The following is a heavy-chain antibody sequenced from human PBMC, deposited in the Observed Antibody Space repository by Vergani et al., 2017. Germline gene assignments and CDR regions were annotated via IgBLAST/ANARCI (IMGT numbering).Heavy chain of an antibody. J-gene: IGHJ6*03. CDR1: GGTFSSYA. D-gene: IGHD2-2*01. V-gene: IGHV1-69*12. CDR2: IIPIFGTA. Sequence: QVQLVQSGAEVKKPGSSVKVSCKASGGTFSSYAISWVRQAPGQGLEWMGGIIPIFGTANYAQKFQGRVTITADESTTTAYMELTSLTSEDSAIYYCARDGGSGVEVPAASRYYYYDMDVWGEGTTVTVSS. CDR3: ARDGGSGVEVPAASRYYYYDMDV.